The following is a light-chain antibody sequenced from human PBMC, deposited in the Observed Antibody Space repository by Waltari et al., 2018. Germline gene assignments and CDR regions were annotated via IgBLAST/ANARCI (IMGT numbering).Light chain of an antibody. CDR3: QQYDGIVVT. CDR1: QTVSTIA. V-gene: IGKV3-20*01. Sequence: EIVLTQSPGTLSLSPGARATLSCRASQTVSTIALSWHQQKPGQAPRVLIYSTYNRATGIPDRLSGSGSGTDFTLTINRLAPEDFAMYYCQQYDGIVVTFGGGTKVEI. CDR2: STY. J-gene: IGKJ4*01.